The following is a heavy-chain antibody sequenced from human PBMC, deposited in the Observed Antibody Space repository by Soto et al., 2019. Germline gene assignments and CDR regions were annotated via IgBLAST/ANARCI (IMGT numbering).Heavy chain of an antibody. CDR1: GFTFISYW. Sequence: EVQLVESGGGLVQPGGSLRLSCVAPGFTFISYWMTWVRQAPGRGREWVANIKQDGGEENYVDSLKGRFTISRDNAKKSLYLQMNSLRAEEAAVYYCARIAATGRGWDVWGQGTTVVVSS. V-gene: IGHV3-7*01. D-gene: IGHD6-13*01. CDR3: ARIAATGRGWDV. CDR2: IKQDGGEE. J-gene: IGHJ6*02.